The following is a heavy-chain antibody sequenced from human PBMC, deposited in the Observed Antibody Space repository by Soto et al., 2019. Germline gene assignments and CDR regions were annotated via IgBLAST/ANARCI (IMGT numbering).Heavy chain of an antibody. CDR1: GYTFPIDY. CDR2: INPSGGST. V-gene: IGHV1-46*01. Sequence: SVQGDCKAAGYTFPIDYMRWGRMANRQGLEWMGIINPSGGSTSYAQKFQGRVTVTRGTSTSTVYMELSSLRSEDTAVYYCARVGYFFFFKEEEGIRDTVPVSARLLNRSSDL. J-gene: IGHJ2*01. D-gene: IGHD3-22*01. CDR3: ARVGYFFFFKEEEGIRDTVPVSARLLNRSSDL.